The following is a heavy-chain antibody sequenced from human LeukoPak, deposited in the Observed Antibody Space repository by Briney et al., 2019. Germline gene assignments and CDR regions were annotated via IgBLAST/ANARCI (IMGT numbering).Heavy chain of an antibody. CDR3: ARRTATITGGYYYYYMDV. D-gene: IGHD1-14*01. CDR1: GGSISSSSYY. Sequence: SETLSLTCTVSGGSISSSSYYWGWIRQPPGKGLEWIGYIYYSGSTNYNPSLKSRVTISVDTSKNQFSLKLSSVTAADTAVYYCARRTATITGGYYYYYMDVWGKGTTVTVSS. V-gene: IGHV4-61*05. CDR2: IYYSGST. J-gene: IGHJ6*03.